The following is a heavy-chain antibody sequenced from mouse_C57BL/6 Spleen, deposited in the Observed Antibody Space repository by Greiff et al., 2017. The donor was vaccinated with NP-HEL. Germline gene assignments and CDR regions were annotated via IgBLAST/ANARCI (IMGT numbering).Heavy chain of an antibody. Sequence: VKLMESGPGLVAPSQSLSITCTVSGFSLTSYGVHWVRQPPGKGLEWLVVIWSDGSTTYNSALKSRLSISKDNSKSQVFLKMNSLQTDDTAMDYCARESDYDWYFDVWGTGTTVTVSS. CDR2: IWSDGST. D-gene: IGHD2-4*01. CDR1: GFSLTSYG. J-gene: IGHJ1*03. V-gene: IGHV2-6*03. CDR3: ARESDYDWYFDV.